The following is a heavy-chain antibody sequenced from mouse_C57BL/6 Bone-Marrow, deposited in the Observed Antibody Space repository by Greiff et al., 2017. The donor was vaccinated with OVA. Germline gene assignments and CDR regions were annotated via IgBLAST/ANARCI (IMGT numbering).Heavy chain of an antibody. CDR1: GYTFTSYG. CDR2: IYPRSGNT. V-gene: IGHV1-81*01. Sequence: QVQLQQSGAELARPGASVKLSCKASGYTFTSYGISWVKQRTGQGLEWIGEIYPRSGNTYYNEKFKGKATLTADKSSSTAYMELRSLTSEDSAVYFCARGLRGFYWYFDVWGTGTTVTVSS. CDR3: ARGLRGFYWYFDV. J-gene: IGHJ1*03. D-gene: IGHD2-4*01.